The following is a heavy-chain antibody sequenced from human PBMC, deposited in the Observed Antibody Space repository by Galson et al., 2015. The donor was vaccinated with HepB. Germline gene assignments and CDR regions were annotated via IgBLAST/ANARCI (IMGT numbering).Heavy chain of an antibody. D-gene: IGHD3-10*01. V-gene: IGHV1-18*01. Sequence: SVKVSCKASGYTFTSYGISWVRQAPGQGLEWMGWINTYNDNTIYEQKLQGRVTMTSDTSTNTAYMELRSLRSDDTALYYCARNGNIVLVRGAFEPKYFDYGMDVWGQGTTVTVSS. CDR3: ARNGNIVLVRGAFEPKYFDYGMDV. J-gene: IGHJ6*02. CDR2: INTYNDNT. CDR1: GYTFTSYG.